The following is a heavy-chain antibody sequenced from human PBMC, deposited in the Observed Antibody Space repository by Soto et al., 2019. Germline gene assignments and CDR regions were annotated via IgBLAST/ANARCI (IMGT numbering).Heavy chain of an antibody. Sequence: PSETLSLTCAVSGGSISSSNWWRWVRQPPGKGLEWRGEIYHSGSTNYTPSLKSRVTISVDKSKNQFSLKLSSVTAADTAVYYCARHAAFCSSTSCYQYGGYYFDYWGQGTPVTVSS. J-gene: IGHJ4*02. CDR2: IYHSGST. CDR3: ARHAAFCSSTSCYQYGGYYFDY. V-gene: IGHV4-4*02. CDR1: GGSISSSNW. D-gene: IGHD2-2*01.